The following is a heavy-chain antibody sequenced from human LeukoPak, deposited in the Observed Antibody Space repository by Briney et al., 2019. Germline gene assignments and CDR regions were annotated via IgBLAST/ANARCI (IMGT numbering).Heavy chain of an antibody. Sequence: PGGSLRLSCAASGFTFSSYGIHWVRQAPGKGLEWVALILYDGTTKYYGDSVKGRFTISRDNSKNTLYLQMDSLRAEDTAVYYCAKDRIGLGKFDYWGQGTLSTVSS. CDR2: ILYDGTTK. CDR3: AKDRIGLGKFDY. CDR1: GFTFSSYG. J-gene: IGHJ4*02. D-gene: IGHD3-16*01. V-gene: IGHV3-30*18.